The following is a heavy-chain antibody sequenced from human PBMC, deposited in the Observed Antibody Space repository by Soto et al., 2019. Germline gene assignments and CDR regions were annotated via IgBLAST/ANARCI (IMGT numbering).Heavy chain of an antibody. J-gene: IGHJ6*02. CDR1: GGSISSGGYY. V-gene: IGHV4-31*03. CDR2: IYYSGST. Sequence: QVQLQESGPGLVKPSQTLSLTCTVSGGSISSGGYYWSWIRQPPGNGLEWIGYIYYSGSTYYNPPLQSRVTISVDTSKNLFSLKLSSVTAADTAVYYCARVSYSRYTRYYYYGMEVWGQGTTVTVSS. D-gene: IGHD2-15*01. CDR3: ARVSYSRYTRYYYYGMEV.